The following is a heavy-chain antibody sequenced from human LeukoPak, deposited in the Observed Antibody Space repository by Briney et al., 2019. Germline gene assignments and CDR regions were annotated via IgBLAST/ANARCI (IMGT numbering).Heavy chain of an antibody. CDR3: ARGLRFLEWLLLDYYYGMDV. D-gene: IGHD3-3*01. V-gene: IGHV1-8*01. CDR1: GYTFTSYD. CDR2: MNPNSGNT. J-gene: IGHJ6*02. Sequence: ASVKVSCKASGYTFTSYDINWVRQATGQGLELMGWMNPNSGNTGYAQKFQGRVTMTRNTSISTAYMELSSLRSEDTAVYYCARGLRFLEWLLLDYYYGMDVWGQGTTVTVSS.